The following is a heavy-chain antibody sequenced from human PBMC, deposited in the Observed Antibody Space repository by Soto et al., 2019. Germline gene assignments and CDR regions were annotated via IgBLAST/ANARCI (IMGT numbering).Heavy chain of an antibody. CDR3: ASWGYSGSLGY. D-gene: IGHD1-26*01. Sequence: HPGGSLRLSCAASGFTFSSYEMNWVRQAPGKGLEWVSYISSSGSTIYYADSVKGRFTISRDNAKNSLYLQMNSLRAEDTAVYYCASWGYSGSLGYWGQGTLVTVSS. V-gene: IGHV3-48*03. CDR2: ISSSGSTI. J-gene: IGHJ4*02. CDR1: GFTFSSYE.